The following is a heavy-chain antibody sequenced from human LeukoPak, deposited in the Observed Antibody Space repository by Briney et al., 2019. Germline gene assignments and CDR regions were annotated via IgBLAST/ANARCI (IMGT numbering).Heavy chain of an antibody. CDR1: GFTFSSYA. CDR2: ISGSGGST. Sequence: PGGSLRLSCAASGFTFSSYAMRWVRQAPGKGLEWVSAISGSGGSTYYADSVKGRFTISRDNSKNTLYLQMNSLRAEDTAVSYCAKVGSSSAGVSYYFDYWGQGTLVTVSS. J-gene: IGHJ4*02. D-gene: IGHD6-13*01. V-gene: IGHV3-23*01. CDR3: AKVGSSSAGVSYYFDY.